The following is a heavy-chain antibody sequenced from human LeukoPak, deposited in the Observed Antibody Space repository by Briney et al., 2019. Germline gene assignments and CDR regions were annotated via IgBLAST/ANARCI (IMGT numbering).Heavy chain of an antibody. J-gene: IGHJ5*02. Sequence: SETLSLTCTVSGGSISSSSYYWGWIRQPPGKGLEWIGSIYYSGSTYYNPSLKSRVTISVDTSKNQFSLKLSSVTAADTAVYYCARRPEHYQLLYWFDPWGQGTLVTVSS. D-gene: IGHD2-2*01. CDR3: ARRPEHYQLLYWFDP. CDR2: IYYSGST. CDR1: GGSISSSSYY. V-gene: IGHV4-39*07.